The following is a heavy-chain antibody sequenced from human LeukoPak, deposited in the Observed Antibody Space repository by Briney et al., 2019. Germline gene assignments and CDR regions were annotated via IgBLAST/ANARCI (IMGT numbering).Heavy chain of an antibody. D-gene: IGHD1-7*01. CDR2: INHSGST. CDR1: GGSFSGYY. Sequence: SETLSLTCAVYGGSFSGYYGSWIRKPPGKGLEWIGEINHSGSTDYNPSLKSRVTISVDTSKNQFSLKLSSVTAADTAVYYCARKDWNYVWGGPSGGLFDYWGQGTLVTVSS. J-gene: IGHJ4*02. V-gene: IGHV4-34*01. CDR3: ARKDWNYVWGGPSGGLFDY.